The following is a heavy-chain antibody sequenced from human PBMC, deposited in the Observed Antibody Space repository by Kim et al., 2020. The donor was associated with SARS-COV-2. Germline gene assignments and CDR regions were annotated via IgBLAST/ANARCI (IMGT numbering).Heavy chain of an antibody. CDR3: ARAGADYGDYDYYYGMDV. CDR1: GYTFTSYY. CDR2: INPSGGST. V-gene: IGHV1-46*01. J-gene: IGHJ6*02. D-gene: IGHD4-17*01. Sequence: ASVKVSCKASGYTFTSYYMHWVRQAPGQGLEWMGIINPSGGSTSYAQKFQGRVTMTRDTSTSTVYMELSSLRSEDTAVYYCARAGADYGDYDYYYGMDVWGQGTTVTVSS.